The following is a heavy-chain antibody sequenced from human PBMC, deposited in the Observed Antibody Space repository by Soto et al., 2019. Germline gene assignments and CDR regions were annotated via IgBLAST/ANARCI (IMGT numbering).Heavy chain of an antibody. Sequence: SETLSLTCAVYGGSFSGYYWSWIRQPPGKGLEWIGEINHSGSTNYNPSLKSRVTISVDTSKNQFSLKLSSVTAADTAVYYCARPMVRGVKRSYYYGMDVWGQGTTVT. CDR3: ARPMVRGVKRSYYYGMDV. J-gene: IGHJ6*02. CDR2: INHSGST. CDR1: GGSFSGYY. V-gene: IGHV4-34*01. D-gene: IGHD3-10*01.